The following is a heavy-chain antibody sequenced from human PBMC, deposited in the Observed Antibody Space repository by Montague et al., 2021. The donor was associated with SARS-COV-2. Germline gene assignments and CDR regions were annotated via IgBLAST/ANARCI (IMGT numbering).Heavy chain of an antibody. CDR3: ARDRRSWFPPYYYGMDV. J-gene: IGHJ6*02. CDR2: IYHSGST. V-gene: IGHV4-4*02. Sequence: SETLSLTCAVSGGSISSSNWWSWVRQPPGKGLEWIGGIYHSGSTNYNPSLKSRVTISVGKSKNQFSLKLSPVTAADTAVYYCARDRRSWFPPYYYGMDVWGQGTTVTVSS. CDR1: GGSISSSNW. D-gene: IGHD6-13*01.